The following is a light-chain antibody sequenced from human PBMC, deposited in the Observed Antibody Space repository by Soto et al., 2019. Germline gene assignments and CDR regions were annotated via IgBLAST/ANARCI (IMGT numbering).Light chain of an antibody. J-gene: IGKJ1*01. CDR2: GAS. CDR3: QQYNNWPRT. Sequence: EIVLKQSPDTLSVYTGERATLSCRASQSIRNSLAWYQQKPGQAPRLLIYGASTRATGIPARFSGSGSGTEFTLTISSLQSEDFAVYYCQQYNNWPRTFGQGTIVDIK. V-gene: IGKV3-15*01. CDR1: QSIRNS.